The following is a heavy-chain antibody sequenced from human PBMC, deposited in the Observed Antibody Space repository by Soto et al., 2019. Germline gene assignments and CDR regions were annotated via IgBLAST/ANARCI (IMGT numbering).Heavy chain of an antibody. D-gene: IGHD2-2*03. CDR2: VSAYNGNT. CDR1: GYTFTSYG. J-gene: IGHJ6*02. CDR3: ARHGYCNSTSCYEYYYYGMDV. Sequence: QVQLVQSGAEVKKPRASVKVSCKASGYTFTSYGISWVRQAPGQGLEWMGCVSAYNGNTNYAQQLQGRVTMTTNTSTSTAYLERGRLRSQDKAVEYVARHGYCNSTSCYEYYYYGMDVRGEATTVTV. V-gene: IGHV1-18*04.